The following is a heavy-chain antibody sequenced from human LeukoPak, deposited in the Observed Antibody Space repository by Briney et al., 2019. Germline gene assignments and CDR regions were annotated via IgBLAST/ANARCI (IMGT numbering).Heavy chain of an antibody. Sequence: SQTLSLTCVISGDSVSSNSAAWNWIRHSPSRGLEWLGRTYYRSKWYNDYALSVNSRITINPDTSKNQSSLQLNSVTPEDTAVYYCARGPQVVGYFYIDVWDKGSTVTVSS. J-gene: IGHJ6*03. D-gene: IGHD2-15*01. CDR1: GDSVSSNSAA. CDR2: TYYRSKWYN. V-gene: IGHV6-1*01. CDR3: ARGPQVVGYFYIDV.